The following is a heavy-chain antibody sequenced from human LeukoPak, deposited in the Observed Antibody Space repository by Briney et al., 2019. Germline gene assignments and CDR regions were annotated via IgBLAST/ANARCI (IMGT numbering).Heavy chain of an antibody. D-gene: IGHD3-22*01. CDR2: IWYDGSNK. J-gene: IGHJ4*02. CDR3: ARGGRGYYDSSGYLLKY. CDR1: GFTFSSYG. V-gene: IGHV3-33*01. Sequence: GGSLRLSCAASGFTFSSYGMHWVRQAPGKGLEWVAVIWYDGSNKYYADSVKGRFTISRDNSKNTLYLQMNSLRAEDTAVYYCARGGRGYYDSSGYLLKYWGRGTLVTVSS.